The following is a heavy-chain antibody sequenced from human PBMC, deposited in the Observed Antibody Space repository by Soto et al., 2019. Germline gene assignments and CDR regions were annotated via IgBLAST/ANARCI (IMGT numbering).Heavy chain of an antibody. D-gene: IGHD1-26*01. CDR1: GFTFSSYA. CDR2: ISYDGSNK. Sequence: QVQLVESGGGVVQPGRSLRLSCAASGFTFSSYAMHWVRQAPGKGLEWVAVISYDGSNKYYADSVKGRFTISRDNSKNTLYLQINSLKAVDTAVYYCAREEPSGEGAYDYWGQGTLVTVSS. V-gene: IGHV3-30-3*01. J-gene: IGHJ4*02. CDR3: AREEPSGEGAYDY.